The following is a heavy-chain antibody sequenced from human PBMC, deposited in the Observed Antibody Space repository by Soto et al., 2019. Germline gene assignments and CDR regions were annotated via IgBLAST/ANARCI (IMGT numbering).Heavy chain of an antibody. J-gene: IGHJ4*02. V-gene: IGHV4-59*01. Sequence: PSETLSLTCSVSAGSLSRYYWGWVRQSPGEGLQWIAHISYTVDASYNPSLKGRVTISLDTSKNQIALRLMSVTAADTAVYYCVGSLMSRAMESFDYWGQGTLVTVSS. D-gene: IGHD5-18*01. CDR3: VGSLMSRAMESFDY. CDR1: AGSLSRYY. CDR2: ISYTVDA.